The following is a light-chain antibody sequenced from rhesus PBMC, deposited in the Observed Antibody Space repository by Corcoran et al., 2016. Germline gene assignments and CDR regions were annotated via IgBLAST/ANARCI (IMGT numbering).Light chain of an antibody. Sequence: QAALTQPPTVSGSPGQAVTIACTGTSSDIGGYNYVSWYQQNPGKAPKLMIYDVSKRPSGVSDRFSGSKSGNTASLTISGLQAEDEAAYYCSSYAGSNTYIFGAGTRRTVL. V-gene: IGLV2-23*01. CDR2: DVS. CDR1: SSDIGGYNY. CDR3: SSYAGSNTYI. J-gene: IGLJ1*01.